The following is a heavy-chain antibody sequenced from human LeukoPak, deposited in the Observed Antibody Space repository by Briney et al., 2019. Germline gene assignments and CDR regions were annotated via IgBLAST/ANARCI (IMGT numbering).Heavy chain of an antibody. V-gene: IGHV1-46*01. D-gene: IGHD6-19*01. CDR2: INPSGGST. CDR1: GYTFTSYY. Sequence: ASVTVSCTASGYTFTSYYMHWVRQAPGQGLEWMGLINPSGGSTSYAQKFQGRVTMTRDTSTSTVYMELSSLRSEDTAVYYCARDMGTAVAGSSRNWFDPWGQGTLVPVSS. CDR3: ARDMGTAVAGSSRNWFDP. J-gene: IGHJ5*02.